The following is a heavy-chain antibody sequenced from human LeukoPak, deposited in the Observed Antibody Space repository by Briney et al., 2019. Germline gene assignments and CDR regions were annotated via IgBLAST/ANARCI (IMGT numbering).Heavy chain of an antibody. CDR2: IYYSGST. Sequence: PSETLSLTRTVSGGSISSYYWSWIRQPPGKGLEWIGYIYYSGSTNYNPSLKSRVTISVDTSKNQFSLKLSSVTAADTAVYYCARWWAGLQHWGQGTLVTVSS. V-gene: IGHV4-59*08. CDR1: GGSISSYY. J-gene: IGHJ1*01. CDR3: ARWWAGLQH. D-gene: IGHD2-15*01.